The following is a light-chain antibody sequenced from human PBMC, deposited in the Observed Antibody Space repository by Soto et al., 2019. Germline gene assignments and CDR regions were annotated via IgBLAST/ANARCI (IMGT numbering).Light chain of an antibody. J-gene: IGKJ4*01. CDR1: RASTNH. CDR3: QQNYITPLT. V-gene: IGKV1-39*01. CDR2: AAS. Sequence: DVQLTQSPSPLSASVGDRVSISCRASRASTNHLNWYQQKPGKAPILLVYAASTLETGVPSRFSGSGSGTDFTLTIDSLQPEDVVTYFCQQNYITPLTFGGGTKVEI.